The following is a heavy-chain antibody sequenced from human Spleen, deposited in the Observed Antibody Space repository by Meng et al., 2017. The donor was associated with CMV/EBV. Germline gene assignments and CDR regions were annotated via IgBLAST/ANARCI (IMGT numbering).Heavy chain of an antibody. CDR1: GFTFSSYS. D-gene: IGHD2-2*01. J-gene: IGHJ3*02. CDR2: ISSSSSYI. V-gene: IGHV3-21*04. Sequence: GESLKISCAASGFTFSSYSMNWVRQAPGKGLEWVSSISSSSSYIYYADSVKGRFTISRDNAKNSLYLQMNSLRSEDTAVYYCARDGTVVVPAAITIRHDAFDIWGQGTMVTVSS. CDR3: ARDGTVVVPAAITIRHDAFDI.